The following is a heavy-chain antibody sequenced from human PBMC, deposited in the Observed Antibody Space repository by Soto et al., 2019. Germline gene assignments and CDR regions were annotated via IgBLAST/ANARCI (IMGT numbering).Heavy chain of an antibody. CDR3: ARGPMYYYGSGSFPLTYYFDY. CDR2: IIPIFGTA. D-gene: IGHD3-10*01. J-gene: IGHJ4*02. Sequence: SVKVSCKASGGTFSSYAISWVRQAPGQGLEWMGGIIPIFGTANYAQKFQGRVTITADKSTSTAYMELSSLRSEDTAVYYCARGPMYYYGSGSFPLTYYFDYWGQGTLVPVSS. V-gene: IGHV1-69*06. CDR1: GGTFSSYA.